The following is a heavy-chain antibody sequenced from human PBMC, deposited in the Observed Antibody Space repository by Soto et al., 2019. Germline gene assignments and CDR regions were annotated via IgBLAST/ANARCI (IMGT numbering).Heavy chain of an antibody. Sequence: QVQLVESGGDVVQPGRSLRLSCAASGFTFSNYGMHWARQAPGKGLEWVAAILYDGSNKYYADSVKGRFTISRDNSKNTLYLQMNSLRAEETAVYCAGGTYYFDYCGQGTLVTVSS. D-gene: IGHD1-26*01. V-gene: IGHV3-33*01. J-gene: IGHJ4*02. CDR3: GGTYYFDY. CDR2: ILYDGSNK. CDR1: GFTFSNYG.